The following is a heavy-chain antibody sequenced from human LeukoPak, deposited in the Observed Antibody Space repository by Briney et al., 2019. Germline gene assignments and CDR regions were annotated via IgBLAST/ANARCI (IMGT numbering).Heavy chain of an antibody. Sequence: GGSLRLSCAASGFTVSSNYMSWVRQAPGKGLEWVPVIYSGGSTYYADSVKGRFTISRDNSKNTLYLQMNSLRAEDTAVYYCARIRGDYGDYDKYYFDYWGQGTLVTVSS. D-gene: IGHD4-17*01. CDR1: GFTVSSNY. CDR3: ARIRGDYGDYDKYYFDY. J-gene: IGHJ4*02. V-gene: IGHV3-53*01. CDR2: IYSGGST.